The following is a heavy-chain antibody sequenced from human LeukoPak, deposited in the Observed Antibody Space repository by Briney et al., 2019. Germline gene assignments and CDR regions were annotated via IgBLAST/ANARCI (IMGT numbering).Heavy chain of an antibody. J-gene: IGHJ4*02. CDR3: TRDRRGRGTFAATDY. Sequence: GGSLRLSCTISGFTFGDYAMSWVRQAPGKGLEWVGFITNKAYGGTTEYAASVQGRFTISRDDSKSIAYLQMNSLKTEDTAMYYCTRDRRGRGTFAATDYWGQGTLVTVSS. D-gene: IGHD3-10*01. V-gene: IGHV3-49*04. CDR1: GFTFGDYA. CDR2: ITNKAYGGTT.